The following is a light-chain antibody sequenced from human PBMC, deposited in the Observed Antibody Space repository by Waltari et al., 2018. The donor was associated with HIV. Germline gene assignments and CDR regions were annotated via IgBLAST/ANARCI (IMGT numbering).Light chain of an antibody. CDR1: QSISTY. CDR2: GAS. Sequence: DIQMTQSPSSLSASVGDSVTITCRTSQSISTYLNWYQQKPGKAPKLLIYGASSLQTGGPSKFSGSGSGTDFTLTIGSLQPEDFATYYCQQSYSSSWTFGQGTKVEIK. V-gene: IGKV1-39*01. CDR3: QQSYSSSWT. J-gene: IGKJ1*01.